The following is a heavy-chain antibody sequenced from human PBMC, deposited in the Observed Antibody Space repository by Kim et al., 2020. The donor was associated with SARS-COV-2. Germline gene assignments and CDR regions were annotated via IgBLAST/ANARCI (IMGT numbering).Heavy chain of an antibody. CDR1: GFTFSNSW. CDR2: IKLDGSDK. J-gene: IGHJ5*02. CDR3: ARGHSVSPNWFDP. Sequence: GGSLRLSCAASGFTFSNSWMSWVRQAPGKGLEWVANIKLDGSDKYYLDSVKGRFTISRDNAKNSLYLQMNSLRAEDTAVYYCARGHSVSPNWFDPWGQGTLVTVSS. D-gene: IGHD6-13*01. V-gene: IGHV3-7*03.